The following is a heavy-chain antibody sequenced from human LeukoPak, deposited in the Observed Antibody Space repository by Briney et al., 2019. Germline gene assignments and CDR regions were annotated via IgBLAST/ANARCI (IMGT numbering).Heavy chain of an antibody. V-gene: IGHV1-69*05. D-gene: IGHD2-2*01. CDR2: IIPIFGTA. Sequence: GASVKVSCKASGGTFSSYAISWVRQAPGQGLEWMGRIIPIFGTANYAQKFQGRVTITTDESTSTAYMELSSLRSEDTAVYYCARARSDIVVVPAALAFDIWGQGTMATVSS. J-gene: IGHJ3*02. CDR3: ARARSDIVVVPAALAFDI. CDR1: GGTFSSYA.